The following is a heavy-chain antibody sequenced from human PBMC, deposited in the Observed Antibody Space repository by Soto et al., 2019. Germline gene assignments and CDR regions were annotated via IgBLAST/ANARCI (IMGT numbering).Heavy chain of an antibody. CDR3: EKSPYSAKSSPH. CDR2: TYYRSKWHN. V-gene: IGHV6-1*01. D-gene: IGHD2-15*01. Sequence: QIQLQQSGPGLVKPSQTLSLTCAISGDSVSGNTATWNWIRKSPSRGLEWLGRTYYRSKWHNDYALSVKVRETLTPDTPKNQSSRHLDSVPPKDRVVYSCEKSPYSAKSSPHGGQ. J-gene: IGHJ1*01. CDR1: GDSVSGNTAT.